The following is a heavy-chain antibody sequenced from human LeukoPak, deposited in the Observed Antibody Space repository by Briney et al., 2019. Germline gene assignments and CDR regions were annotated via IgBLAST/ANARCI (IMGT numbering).Heavy chain of an antibody. J-gene: IGHJ5*02. D-gene: IGHD3-10*01. CDR2: INHSGST. CDR3: ARGRLWFGELSLTFHPTFDP. CDR1: GGSLSGYY. V-gene: IGHV4-34*01. Sequence: PSETLSLTCAVYGGSLSGYYWSWIRQPPGKGLEWIGEINHSGSTNYNPSLKSRVTISVDTSKNQFSLKLSSVTAADTAVYYCARGRLWFGELSLTFHPTFDPWGQGTLVTVSS.